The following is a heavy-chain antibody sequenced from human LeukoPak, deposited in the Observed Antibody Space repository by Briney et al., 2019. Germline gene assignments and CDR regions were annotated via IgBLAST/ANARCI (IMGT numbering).Heavy chain of an antibody. Sequence: PGGSLRLSCVASGFTFSSFQVNWVRKAPGKGLEWVSYISSSGSIMFYADSVKGRFTISRDNAKNSLYLHMNSLRAEDTAVYYCARTPTYYDILTDYPYYFDYWGQGTLVTVSS. CDR2: ISSSGSIM. J-gene: IGHJ4*02. D-gene: IGHD3-9*01. CDR3: ARTPTYYDILTDYPYYFDY. CDR1: GFTFSSFQ. V-gene: IGHV3-48*03.